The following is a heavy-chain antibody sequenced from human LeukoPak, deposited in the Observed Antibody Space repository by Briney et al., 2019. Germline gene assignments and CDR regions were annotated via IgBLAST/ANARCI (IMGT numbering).Heavy chain of an antibody. D-gene: IGHD6-13*01. J-gene: IGHJ4*02. Sequence: SETLSLTCTVSGGSISSYYWSWIRQPPGKGLEWIGYIYYSGSTNYNPSLKSRVTISVDTSKNQFSLKLSSVTAADTAVYYCARDPAAGPPHFDYWGQGTLVTVSS. CDR2: IYYSGST. V-gene: IGHV4-59*01. CDR1: GGSISSYY. CDR3: ARDPAAGPPHFDY.